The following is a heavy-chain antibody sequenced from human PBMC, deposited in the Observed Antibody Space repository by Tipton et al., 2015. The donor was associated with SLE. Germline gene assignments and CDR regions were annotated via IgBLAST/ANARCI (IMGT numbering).Heavy chain of an antibody. CDR3: ARDQAPYSSSWYYFDY. V-gene: IGHV1-3*01. J-gene: IGHJ4*02. Sequence: QSGAEVKKPGASVKVSCKASGYTFTSYAMHWVRQAPGQRLEWMGWINAGNGNTKYSQKFQGRVTITRDTSASTAYMELSSLRSEDTAVYYCARDQAPYSSSWYYFDYWGQGTLVTVSS. CDR2: INAGNGNT. CDR1: GYTFTSYA. D-gene: IGHD6-13*01.